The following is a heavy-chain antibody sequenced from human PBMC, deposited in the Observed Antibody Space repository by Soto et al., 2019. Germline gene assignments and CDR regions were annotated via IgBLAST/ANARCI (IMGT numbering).Heavy chain of an antibody. CDR2: IWYDGGNK. Sequence: PGGSLRLSCAASGFTFSTYGMHWVRQAPGKGLEWVAVIWYDGGNKYYADSVKGRFTISRDNSKNTLYLQMNSLRAEDTAVYYCARGVGYNNDYGMDVWGQGTTVTVSS. J-gene: IGHJ6*02. CDR1: GFTFSTYG. V-gene: IGHV3-33*01. CDR3: ARGVGYNNDYGMDV. D-gene: IGHD5-12*01.